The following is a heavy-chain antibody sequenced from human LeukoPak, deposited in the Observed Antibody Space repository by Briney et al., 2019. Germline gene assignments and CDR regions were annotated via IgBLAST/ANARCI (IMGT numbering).Heavy chain of an antibody. CDR1: GYTFTGYY. J-gene: IGHJ6*04. CDR3: ARGVLKAVTTCMDV. D-gene: IGHD4-17*01. CDR2: INPNSGGT. Sequence: ASVKVSCKASGYTFTGYYMHWVRQAPGQGLEWMGWINPNSGGTNYAQKFQGRVTMTRDMSISTAYMELSRLRSDDTAVYYCARGVLKAVTTCMDVWGKGTTVTVSS. V-gene: IGHV1-2*02.